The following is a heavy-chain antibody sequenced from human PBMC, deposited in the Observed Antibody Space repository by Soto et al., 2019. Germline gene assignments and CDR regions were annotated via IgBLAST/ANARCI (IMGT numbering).Heavy chain of an antibody. J-gene: IGHJ4*02. CDR3: ASRMSLVHTDMVIEDDY. CDR1: GFTFSSYS. D-gene: IGHD5-18*01. CDR2: ISSSSSYI. V-gene: IGHV3-21*01. Sequence: GGSLRISCAASGFTFSSYSMNWVRQAPGKVLEWVSSISSSSSYIYYADSVKGRFTISRENDKNSLYLQMNSLRAEDTDVYYCASRMSLVHTDMVIEDDYWSQGT.